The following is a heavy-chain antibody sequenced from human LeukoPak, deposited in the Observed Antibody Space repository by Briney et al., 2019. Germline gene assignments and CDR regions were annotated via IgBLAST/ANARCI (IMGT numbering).Heavy chain of an antibody. CDR1: GYTFTSYD. CDR2: MNPNSGNT. V-gene: IGHV1-8*01. D-gene: IGHD3-3*01. CDR3: ARGPVIYDFWSGYSLGMDV. Sequence: ASVKVSCKASGYTFTSYDINWVRQATGQGLEWMGWMNPNSGNTGYAQKFQGRVTMTRNTSIRTAYMELSSLRSEDTAVYYCARGPVIYDFWSGYSLGMDVWGQGTTVTVSS. J-gene: IGHJ6*02.